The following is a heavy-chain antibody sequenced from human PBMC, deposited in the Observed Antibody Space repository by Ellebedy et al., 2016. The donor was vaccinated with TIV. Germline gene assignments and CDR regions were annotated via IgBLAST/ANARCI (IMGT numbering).Heavy chain of an antibody. V-gene: IGHV3-23*01. J-gene: IGHJ3*02. CDR2: ISDSGDTT. Sequence: PGGSLRLSCAASGFRFSSYAMNWVRQAPGKGLEWVSGISDSGDTTYSPDSVKGRFTISRDNSKNTLYLQMNSLRGEDTAVYYCAKQKSTSAGSSDIWGQGAMVTVSS. CDR3: AKQKSTSAGSSDI. CDR1: GFRFSSYA. D-gene: IGHD2-2*01.